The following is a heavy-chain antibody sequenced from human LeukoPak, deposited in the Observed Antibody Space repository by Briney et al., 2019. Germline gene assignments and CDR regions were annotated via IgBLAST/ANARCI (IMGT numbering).Heavy chain of an antibody. CDR2: IYYSGST. D-gene: IGHD3-10*01. CDR1: GGSISSYY. J-gene: IGHJ4*02. CDR3: ARFRFGDYTHDY. Sequence: SETLSLTCTVSGGSISSYYWSWIRQPPGKGLEWIGYIYYSGSTNYNPSLKSRVTISVDTSKNQFSLKLTSVTAADTAVYYCARFRFGDYTHDYWGQGTLVTVSS. V-gene: IGHV4-59*08.